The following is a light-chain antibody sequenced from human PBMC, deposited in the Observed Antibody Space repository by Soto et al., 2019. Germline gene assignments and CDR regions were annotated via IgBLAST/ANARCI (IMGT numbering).Light chain of an antibody. V-gene: IGLV2-23*01. CDR3: CSYVGNNNHFV. CDR2: EDN. Sequence: QSALTQPASVSASPGQSITISCTGTSSDIGSYNLVSWYQKHPDKAPRLIIYEDNKRPSGVSSRFSGPKSASTASLTISGLQAEDEADYYCCSYVGNNNHFVFGTGTKVTVL. CDR1: SSDIGSYNL. J-gene: IGLJ1*01.